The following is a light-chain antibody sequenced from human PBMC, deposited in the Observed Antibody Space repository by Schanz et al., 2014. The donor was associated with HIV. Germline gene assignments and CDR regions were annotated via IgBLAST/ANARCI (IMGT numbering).Light chain of an antibody. CDR3: SSYAGSNNFEV. J-gene: IGLJ1*01. CDR2: EVS. V-gene: IGLV2-8*01. CDR1: SSDVGDYNY. Sequence: QSALTQPPSASGSPGQSVTISCTGTSSDVGDYNYVSWYQQHPGTAPKIMIYEVSKRPSGVPDRFSGSKSGNTASLTVSGLQAEDEADYYCSSYAGSNNFEVFGTGTKLTVL.